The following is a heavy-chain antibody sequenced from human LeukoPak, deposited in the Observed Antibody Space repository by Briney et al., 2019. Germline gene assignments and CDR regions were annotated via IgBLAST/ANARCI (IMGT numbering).Heavy chain of an antibody. Sequence: GASVKVSCKASGYTFTGYYMHWVRQAPGQGLEWMGGIIPIFGTANYAQKFQGRVTITADESTSTAYMELSSLRSEDTAVYYCAREDGSGSHLMTYYYGMDVWGKGTTVTVSS. D-gene: IGHD3-10*01. CDR1: GYTFTGYY. CDR3: AREDGSGSHLMTYYYGMDV. CDR2: IIPIFGTA. J-gene: IGHJ6*04. V-gene: IGHV1-69*13.